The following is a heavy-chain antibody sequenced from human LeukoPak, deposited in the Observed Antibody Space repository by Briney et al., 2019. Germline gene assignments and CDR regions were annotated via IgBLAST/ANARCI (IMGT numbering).Heavy chain of an antibody. CDR1: GGSVSSGSDY. J-gene: IGHJ2*01. V-gene: IGHV4-39*07. CDR3: ASYAKDIVVLPAASIYWYFDL. CDR2: INHSGST. Sequence: SETLSLTCTVSGGSVSSGSDYWSWIRQPPGKGLEWIGEINHSGSTNYNPSLKSRVTISVDTSKNQFSLKLSSVTAADTAVYYCASYAKDIVVLPAASIYWYFDLWGRGTLVTVSS. D-gene: IGHD2-2*01.